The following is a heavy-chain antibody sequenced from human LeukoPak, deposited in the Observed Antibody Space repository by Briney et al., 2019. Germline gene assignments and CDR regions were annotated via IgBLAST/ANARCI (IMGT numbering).Heavy chain of an antibody. J-gene: IGHJ4*02. V-gene: IGHV4-59*08. Sequence: SETLSLTCNVSGGSISSYYWNWIRQPPREGLEWIGLISYSGSTNYNPSLKSRVSISGDTSKNQFSLKLSSVTAADTAVYYCARIDRAVAGTIDYWGQGTLVTVSS. D-gene: IGHD6-19*01. CDR3: ARIDRAVAGTIDY. CDR1: GGSISSYY. CDR2: ISYSGST.